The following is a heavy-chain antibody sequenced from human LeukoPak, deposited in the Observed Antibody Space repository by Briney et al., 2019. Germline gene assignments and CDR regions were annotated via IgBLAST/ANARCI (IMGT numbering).Heavy chain of an antibody. CDR1: GFTVSSNY. Sequence: PGGSLRLSCAGSGFTVSSNYMSWVRQAPGKGLEWVSVIYCGGSTYYADSVKGRFTISRDNSKNTLYLQMNSLRAEDTAVYYCASFLGGYSFFLWGQGTLVTVSS. CDR2: IYCGGST. D-gene: IGHD3-22*01. CDR3: ASFLGGYSFFL. J-gene: IGHJ4*02. V-gene: IGHV3-66*02.